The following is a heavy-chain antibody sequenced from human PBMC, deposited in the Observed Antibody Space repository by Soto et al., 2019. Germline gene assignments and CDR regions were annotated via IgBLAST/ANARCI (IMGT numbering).Heavy chain of an antibody. D-gene: IGHD3-22*01. Sequence: QVQLQESGPGLVKSSQTLSLTCSVSGASFSNDGYYWNWIRQHPGKGLAWIGYIYYTGNTYYTPSLKIRVTVSVDTSKNQFSLNLTSATAADTAVFYFARDRCPGSSGNFSGDFEYWCQGNQLTVYS. CDR2: IYYTGNT. CDR3: ARDRCPGSSGNFSGDFEY. CDR1: GASFSNDGYY. V-gene: IGHV4-31*03. J-gene: IGHJ4*02.